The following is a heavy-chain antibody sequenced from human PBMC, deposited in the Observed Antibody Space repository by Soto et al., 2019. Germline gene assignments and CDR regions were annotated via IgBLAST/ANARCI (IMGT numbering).Heavy chain of an antibody. Sequence: QVQLVESGGGVVQPGRSLRLSCAASGFTFSSYAMHWVRQAPGKGLEWVAVISYDGNKKYYADSVKGRFTISRDNSKNTLYLQMNSRRAEETAVYYCARDRADYYYGSGPFDPWGQGTLVTVSS. D-gene: IGHD3-10*01. J-gene: IGHJ5*02. V-gene: IGHV3-30-3*01. CDR1: GFTFSSYA. CDR3: ARDRADYYYGSGPFDP. CDR2: ISYDGNKK.